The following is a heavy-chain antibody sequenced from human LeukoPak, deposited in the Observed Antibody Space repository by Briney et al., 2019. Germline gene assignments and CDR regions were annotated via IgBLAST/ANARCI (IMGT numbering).Heavy chain of an antibody. CDR1: GYTLTELA. D-gene: IGHD2-21*01. J-gene: IGHJ4*02. Sequence: ASVKVSCKVSGYTLTELAMHWVRQAPGKGLEWIGGFDPEKGETIYTQQLQGRFTMTEDTSTDTAYMELSSLTSEDTAVYYCATPLGPLGLIPCYFDYWGQGTLVTVSS. CDR3: ATPLGPLGLIPCYFDY. V-gene: IGHV1-24*01. CDR2: FDPEKGET.